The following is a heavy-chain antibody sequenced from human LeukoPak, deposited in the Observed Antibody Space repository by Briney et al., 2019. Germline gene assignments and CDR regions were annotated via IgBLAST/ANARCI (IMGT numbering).Heavy chain of an antibody. J-gene: IGHJ4*02. CDR3: ARLGGPYDSGAFDY. CDR2: VNPGDSDT. D-gene: IGHD5-12*01. V-gene: IGHV5-51*01. Sequence: GESLKISCKGSGYSFANYWIAWVRQMPGTGLEWMGIVNPGDSDTRYSPSFQGQVTISADKSISTAYLQWSSLKASDTAMYYCARLGGPYDSGAFDYWGQGTLVTVSS. CDR1: GYSFANYW.